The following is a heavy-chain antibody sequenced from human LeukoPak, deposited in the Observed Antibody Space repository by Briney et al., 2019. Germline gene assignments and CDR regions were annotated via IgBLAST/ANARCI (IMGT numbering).Heavy chain of an antibody. Sequence: PSETLSLTCTVSGGSTSSSTYYWGWIRQPPGKGLEWIGSIYYSGSSYYNPSLKSRVTISVDTSKNQFSLKLSSVTAADTAVYYCARAPYPTYYYDSSGYYREYYFDYWGQGTLVTVSS. CDR1: GGSTSSSTYY. D-gene: IGHD3-22*01. V-gene: IGHV4-39*01. CDR2: IYYSGSS. J-gene: IGHJ4*02. CDR3: ARAPYPTYYYDSSGYYREYYFDY.